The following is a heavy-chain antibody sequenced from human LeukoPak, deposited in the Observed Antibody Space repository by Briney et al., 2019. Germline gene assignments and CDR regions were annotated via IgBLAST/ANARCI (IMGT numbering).Heavy chain of an antibody. D-gene: IGHD5-24*01. Sequence: GGSLRLSCAASGFIFSGYGMHWVRQAPGKGLEWVGVIWHDGSNKYYADSVKGRFTISRDNSKNTLYLQMNSLRAEDTAVFYCARGNFRRDGYNFDYWGQGTLVTVSS. CDR2: IWHDGSNK. V-gene: IGHV3-33*01. J-gene: IGHJ4*02. CDR1: GFIFSGYG. CDR3: ARGNFRRDGYNFDY.